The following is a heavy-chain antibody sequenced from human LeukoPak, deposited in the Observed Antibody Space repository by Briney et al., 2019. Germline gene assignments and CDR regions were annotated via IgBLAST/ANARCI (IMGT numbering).Heavy chain of an antibody. D-gene: IGHD3-16*01. V-gene: IGHV3-30-3*01. CDR1: GFTFSTYA. J-gene: IGHJ3*02. CDR2: ISYDGTNK. Sequence: GGSLRLSCAASGFTFSTYAMHWVRQAPGKGLEWVALISYDGTNKYYADSVRGRFTISRDNSKNTLYLQMNSLRAEDTAVYYCARGVYDNVLSAFDIWDQGTMVTVSS. CDR3: ARGVYDNVLSAFDI.